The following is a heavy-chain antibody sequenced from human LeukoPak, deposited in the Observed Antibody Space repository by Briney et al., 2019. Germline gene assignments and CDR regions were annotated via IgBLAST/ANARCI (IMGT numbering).Heavy chain of an antibody. CDR3: ARASELSLPYGMDV. D-gene: IGHD1-7*01. CDR2: IYYSGST. V-gene: IGHV4-59*08. CDR1: GGSISSYY. J-gene: IGHJ6*02. Sequence: SETLSLTCTVSGGSISSYYWSWIRQPPGKGLEWVGYIYYSGSTNYNPSLKSRVTISVDTSKNQFSLKLSSVTAADTAVYYCARASELSLPYGMDVWGQETTVTVSS.